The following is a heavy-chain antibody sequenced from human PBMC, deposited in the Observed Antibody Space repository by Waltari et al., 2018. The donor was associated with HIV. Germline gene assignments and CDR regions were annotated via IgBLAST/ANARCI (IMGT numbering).Heavy chain of an antibody. D-gene: IGHD3-3*01. J-gene: IGHJ6*03. Sequence: QVQLVQSGAEVKKPGSSVNVSCKASGGTFSIFGVSWVRQAPGQGLEWMGGIIPMFGTPTYARKFQGRVTISVDDSTTTAYMELTSLTSEDTAVYYCARGWRESSSWSGSYYYMDVWGKGTTVTVSS. CDR3: ARGWRESSSWSGSYYYMDV. V-gene: IGHV1-69*01. CDR2: IIPMFGTP. CDR1: GGTFSIFG.